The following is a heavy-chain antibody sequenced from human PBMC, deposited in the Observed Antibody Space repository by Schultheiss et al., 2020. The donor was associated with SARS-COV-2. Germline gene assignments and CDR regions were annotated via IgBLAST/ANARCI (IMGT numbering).Heavy chain of an antibody. CDR3: ARDWVVPAHYYYYGMDV. CDR1: GFTFSSYA. CDR2: ISYDGSNK. J-gene: IGHJ6*02. D-gene: IGHD2-2*01. V-gene: IGHV3-30*07. Sequence: GGSLRLSCAASGFTFSSYAMHWVRQAPGKGLEWVAVISYDGSNKYYADSVKGRFTISRDNAKNTLYLQMNSLRAEDTAVYYCARDWVVPAHYYYYGMDVWGQGTTVTVSS.